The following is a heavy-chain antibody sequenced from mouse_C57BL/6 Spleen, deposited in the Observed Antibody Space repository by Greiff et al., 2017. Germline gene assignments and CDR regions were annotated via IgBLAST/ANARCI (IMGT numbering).Heavy chain of an antibody. V-gene: IGHV1-82*01. D-gene: IGHD1-1*01. CDR3: ARGGNYYGSSYRDD. Sequence: QVQLQQSGPELVKPGASVKISCKASGYAFSSSWMNWVKQRPGKGLEWIGRIYPGDGDTNYNGKFKGKDTLTADKSSSTAYMQLSSLTSEDSAVYFCARGGNYYGSSYRDDWGQGTTLTVSS. CDR2: IYPGDGDT. CDR1: GYAFSSSW. J-gene: IGHJ2*01.